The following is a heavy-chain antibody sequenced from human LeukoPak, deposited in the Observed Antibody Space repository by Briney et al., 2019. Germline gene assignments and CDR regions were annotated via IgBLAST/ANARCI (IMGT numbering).Heavy chain of an antibody. CDR3: AYSSGWTNWFDP. V-gene: IGHV1-2*02. D-gene: IGHD6-19*01. CDR1: GYTVTGYH. Sequence: GASVKVSCKASGYTVTGYHMHWVRQAPGQGLEWMGWINPNSGGTNYAQKFQGRVTMTRDTSTSTVYMELSSLRSEDTAVYYCAYSSGWTNWFDPWGQGTLVTVSS. CDR2: INPNSGGT. J-gene: IGHJ5*02.